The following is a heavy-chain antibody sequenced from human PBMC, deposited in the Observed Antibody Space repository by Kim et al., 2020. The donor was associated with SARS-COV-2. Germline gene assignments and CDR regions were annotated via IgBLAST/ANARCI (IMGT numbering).Heavy chain of an antibody. CDR3: ATSPWEGQQGLTY. J-gene: IGHJ4*02. Sequence: ASVKVSCKASGYTFTGYYMHWVRQAPGQGLDWRGRINLNSGGPNNAQKFQGRVTMTRDPSISPAYMELSRLSFDDTPVYSFATSPWEGQQGLTYWGQGPL. CDR1: GYTFTGYY. V-gene: IGHV1-2*06. D-gene: IGHD6-13*01. CDR2: INLNSGGP.